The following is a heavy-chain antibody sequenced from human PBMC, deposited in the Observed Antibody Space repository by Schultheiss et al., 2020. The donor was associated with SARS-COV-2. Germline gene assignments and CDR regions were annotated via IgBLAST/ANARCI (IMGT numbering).Heavy chain of an antibody. V-gene: IGHV1-69*13. J-gene: IGHJ6*02. CDR2: IIPIFGPA. CDR3: ARYYDSSGEV. Sequence: SVKVSCKASGGTFSTYAINWVRQAPGQGLEWMGGIIPIFGPANYAQKFQGRVTLTADESTSTAYMELSSLKSEDTAVYYCARYYDSSGEVWGQGTTVTVSS. D-gene: IGHD3-22*01. CDR1: GGTFSTYA.